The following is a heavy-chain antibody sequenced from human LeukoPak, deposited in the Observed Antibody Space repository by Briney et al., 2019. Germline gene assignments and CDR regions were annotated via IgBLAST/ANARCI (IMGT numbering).Heavy chain of an antibody. V-gene: IGHV6-1*01. CDR1: GDSFSSNSVA. CDR2: TYYRSKWYN. J-gene: IGHJ4*02. Sequence: SQTLSLTCAISGDSFSSNSVAWNWIRQSPSRGLEWLGRTYYRSKWYNDYSVSVKSRITINADTNKNQFSLQLKSVPPDDTAVYYCARMVGATPDYWGQGTVVTVSS. CDR3: ARMVGATPDY. D-gene: IGHD1-26*01.